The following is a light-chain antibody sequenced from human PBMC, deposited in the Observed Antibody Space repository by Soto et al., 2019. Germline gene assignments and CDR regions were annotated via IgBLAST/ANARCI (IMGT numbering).Light chain of an antibody. J-gene: IGLJ1*01. CDR2: DVA. CDR3: VSFTSSTTYV. V-gene: IGLV2-14*03. CDR1: NNDVGGSNF. Sequence: QSALTQPASVSGSPGQSITISCAGTNNDVGGSNFVSWYQQHPGKPPKLIIYDVATRPSGVSNRFSGSKSGSTASLIISRLQTEDEADYYCVSFTSSTTYVFGSGTKLTVL.